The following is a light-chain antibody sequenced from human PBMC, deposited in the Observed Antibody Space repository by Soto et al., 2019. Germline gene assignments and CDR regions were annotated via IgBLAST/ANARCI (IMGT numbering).Light chain of an antibody. Sequence: QSVLTQPASVSGSPGQSITISCTGTSSDVGGYNYVSWYQQHPGKAHKLMIYDVSNRPSGVSNRFSGSKSSNTASLTISGLQAEDEADYYCSSYTSSSTYVFGTGTKVT. CDR2: DVS. V-gene: IGLV2-14*01. CDR3: SSYTSSSTYV. J-gene: IGLJ1*01. CDR1: SSDVGGYNY.